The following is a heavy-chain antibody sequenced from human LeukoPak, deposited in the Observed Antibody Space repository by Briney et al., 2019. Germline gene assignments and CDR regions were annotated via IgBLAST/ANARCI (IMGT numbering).Heavy chain of an antibody. Sequence: GGSLRLSCAASGFTFDDYAMHWVRQAPGKGLEWVSGISWNSGSIGYADSVKGRFTISRDNAKNSLYLQMNSLRAEDTAVYYCASGGSSWSYDYWGQGTLVTVSS. V-gene: IGHV3-9*01. CDR1: GFTFDDYA. D-gene: IGHD6-13*01. J-gene: IGHJ4*02. CDR3: ASGGSSWSYDY. CDR2: ISWNSGSI.